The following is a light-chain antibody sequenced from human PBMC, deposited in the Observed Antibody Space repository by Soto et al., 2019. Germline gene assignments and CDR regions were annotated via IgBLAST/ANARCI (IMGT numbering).Light chain of an antibody. CDR3: QQSYSTPLT. V-gene: IGKV1-39*01. J-gene: IGKJ4*01. CDR2: RVS. Sequence: DIEMTQSPSSLSARVGDRVTISCRASQYIDVYLDWYQQKSGQAPKWLIYRVSGLQSGVPSRFSGSGSGTDFTLTISSLQPEDFATYYCQQSYSTPLTFGGGTKVDIK. CDR1: QYIDVY.